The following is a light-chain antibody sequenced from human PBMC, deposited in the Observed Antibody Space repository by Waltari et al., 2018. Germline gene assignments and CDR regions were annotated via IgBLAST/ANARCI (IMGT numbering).Light chain of an antibody. CDR1: KLGAKY. J-gene: IGLJ2*01. CDR2: QDS. CDR3: QAWDSSYVV. V-gene: IGLV3-1*01. Sequence: SYELTQPPSVSVSPGQTASITCSGDKLGAKYACWYQQKPGPSPVRGSYQDSKRPSGIPGRFAGSNSGNTATLTISGTQAMDEADYYCQAWDSSYVVFGGGTKLTVL.